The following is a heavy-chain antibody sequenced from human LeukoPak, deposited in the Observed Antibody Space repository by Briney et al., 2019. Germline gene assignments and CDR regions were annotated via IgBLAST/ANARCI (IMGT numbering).Heavy chain of an antibody. D-gene: IGHD3-10*01. V-gene: IGHV3-30*09. CDR2: ISYDGSNK. J-gene: IGHJ5*02. Sequence: GGSLRLSCAASGFTFSSYAMHWVRQAPGKGLEWVAVISYDGSNKYYADSVKGRFAISRDNSKNTLYLQMNSLRAEDTAAYYCARAMVRGVVRNWFDPWGQGTLVTVSS. CDR1: GFTFSSYA. CDR3: ARAMVRGVVRNWFDP.